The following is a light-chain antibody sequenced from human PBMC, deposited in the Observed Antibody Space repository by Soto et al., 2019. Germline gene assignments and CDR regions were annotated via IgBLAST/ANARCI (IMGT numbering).Light chain of an antibody. J-gene: IGKJ1*01. Sequence: EIVLTQSPGTLSLSPGERATLSCRASQSVRNNYLAWYQQKPGQAPRLLIYVASIRATGIPDRFSGGGSGTDFTLTISRLEPEDVAVYYCQQYGASKTFGQGTKVEI. CDR1: QSVRNNY. V-gene: IGKV3-20*01. CDR3: QQYGASKT. CDR2: VAS.